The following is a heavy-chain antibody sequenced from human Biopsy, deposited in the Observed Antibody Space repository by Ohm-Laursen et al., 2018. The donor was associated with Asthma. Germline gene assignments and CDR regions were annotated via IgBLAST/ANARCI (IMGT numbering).Heavy chain of an antibody. J-gene: IGHJ6*02. D-gene: IGHD5-12*01. Sequence: SSVKVSCKSSGDSFSNYAISWVRQAPRQGLEWMGGLIPVLGTPDHAQMFEGRVTITADESTSTAYMELSSLSSEDTAVYYCARGYSGSDRIVYYYSGLEVWGQGTTVTVSS. CDR3: ARGYSGSDRIVYYYSGLEV. CDR1: GDSFSNYA. CDR2: LIPVLGTP. V-gene: IGHV1-69*01.